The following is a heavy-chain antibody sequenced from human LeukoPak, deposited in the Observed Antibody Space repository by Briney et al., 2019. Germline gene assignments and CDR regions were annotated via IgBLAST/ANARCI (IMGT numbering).Heavy chain of an antibody. J-gene: IGHJ4*02. CDR3: TRDQTPYY. CDR2: IRSKDYGGTI. V-gene: IGHV3-49*03. Sequence: GGSLRLSCTTSGFTFGDYAMSWFRQAPGKGLEWVGFIRSKDYGGTIEYAASVKGRFTISRDDSKGIAYLQMNNLKTEDTAVYYCTRDQTPYYWGQGTLVTVSS. CDR1: GFTFGDYA.